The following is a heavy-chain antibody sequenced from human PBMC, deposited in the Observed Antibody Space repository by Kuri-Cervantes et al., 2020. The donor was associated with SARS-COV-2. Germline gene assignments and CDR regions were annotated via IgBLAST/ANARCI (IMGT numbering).Heavy chain of an antibody. CDR3: ARGWDAFYI. Sequence: GESLKISCAASGFTCSSYAMHWVRQAPGKGLEWVAVISYDGSNKYYAESVKGRFTISRDNSKNTLYLQMNSLRAEDTAVYYCARGWDAFYIWGQGTMVTVSS. D-gene: IGHD5-24*01. CDR1: GFTCSSYA. CDR2: ISYDGSNK. J-gene: IGHJ3*02. V-gene: IGHV3-30-3*01.